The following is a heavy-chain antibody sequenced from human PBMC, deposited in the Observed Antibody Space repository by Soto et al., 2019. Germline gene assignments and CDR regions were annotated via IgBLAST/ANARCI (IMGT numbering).Heavy chain of an antibody. Sequence: GGALRLSCAAAGFTFSSYGMHWGRQAPGKGLEWVAVIWYDGSNKYYADSVKGRFTISRDNSKNTLYLQMNSLRAEDTAVYYCARELLVATIQHYGMDVWGQGTTVTVSS. J-gene: IGHJ6*02. CDR2: IWYDGSNK. CDR3: ARELLVATIQHYGMDV. CDR1: GFTFSSYG. D-gene: IGHD5-12*01. V-gene: IGHV3-33*01.